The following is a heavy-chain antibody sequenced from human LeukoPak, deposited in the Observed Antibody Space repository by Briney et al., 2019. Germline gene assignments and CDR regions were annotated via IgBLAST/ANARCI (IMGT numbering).Heavy chain of an antibody. CDR3: ATGYTTGSDY. D-gene: IGHD1-1*01. J-gene: IGHJ4*02. V-gene: IGHV4-39*01. CDR1: GGSISTDHYY. CDR2: IYYTGAT. Sequence: SETLSLTCTVSGGSISTDHYYRAWVRQPRGKGLGWLASIYYTGATYYNLSLKSRLTISIDTSNNQFSLTLSSVRAADTAVYYCATGYTTGSDYWGQGTLVTVSS.